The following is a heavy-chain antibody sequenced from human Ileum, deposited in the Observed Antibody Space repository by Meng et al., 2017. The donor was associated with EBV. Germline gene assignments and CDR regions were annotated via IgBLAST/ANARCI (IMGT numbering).Heavy chain of an antibody. V-gene: IGHV4-34*02. CDR1: GGFFSGYY. J-gene: IGHJ5*02. D-gene: IGHD3-22*01. CDR2: INHSGST. Sequence: QVQLQQWGAGLLKPSXXLSLTXAVYGGFFSGYYWSWIRQSPGKGLEWIGEINHSGSTNYSPSLKSRVTISVDTSKNQFSLKLTSVTAADTAVYYCAREARSSGYHPGIGPWGQGTLGTVSS. CDR3: AREARSSGYHPGIGP.